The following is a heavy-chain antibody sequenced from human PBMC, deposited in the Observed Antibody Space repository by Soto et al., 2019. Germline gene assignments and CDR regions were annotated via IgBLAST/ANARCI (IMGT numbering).Heavy chain of an antibody. CDR2: IYPGDSDT. Sequence: ESLKISCKGSGYSFTSYWIGWVRQMPGKGLEWMGIIYPGDSDTRYSPSFQGQVTISADKSISTAYLQWSSLKASDTAMYYCARLLVNGQFYYYYGMDVWGQGTTVTVSS. D-gene: IGHD6-6*01. CDR3: ARLLVNGQFYYYYGMDV. V-gene: IGHV5-51*01. CDR1: GYSFTSYW. J-gene: IGHJ6*02.